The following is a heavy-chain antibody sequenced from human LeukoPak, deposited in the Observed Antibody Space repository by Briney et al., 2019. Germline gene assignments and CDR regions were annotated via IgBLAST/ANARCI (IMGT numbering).Heavy chain of an antibody. D-gene: IGHD3-22*01. CDR2: FYYSGST. CDR3: ARGAQGHYDSWSDAFDI. V-gene: IGHV4-39*07. Sequence: SETLSPTCTVSGGSISSSSYYWGWIRQPPGRGLGWIGGFYYSGSTYYNPSLKSRVTISVDTSKNQFSLKLSSVTAADTAVYYCARGAQGHYDSWSDAFDIWGQGTMVTVSS. J-gene: IGHJ3*02. CDR1: GGSISSSSYY.